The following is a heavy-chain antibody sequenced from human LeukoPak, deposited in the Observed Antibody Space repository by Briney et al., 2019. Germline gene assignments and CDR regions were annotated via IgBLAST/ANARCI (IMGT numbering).Heavy chain of an antibody. D-gene: IGHD3-10*01. CDR1: GFTFSSYA. J-gene: IGHJ5*02. CDR3: AKDLGFWSYNWFDP. CDR2: ISGSGGST. V-gene: IGHV3-23*01. Sequence: QSGGSLRLFCAASGFTFSSYAMSWVRQAPGKGLEWVSAISGSGGSTYYADSVKGRFTISRDNSKNTLYLQMNSLRAEDTAVYYCAKDLGFWSYNWFDPWGQGTLVTVSS.